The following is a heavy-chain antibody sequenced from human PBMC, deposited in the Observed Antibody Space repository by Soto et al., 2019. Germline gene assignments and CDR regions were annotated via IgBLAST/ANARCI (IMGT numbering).Heavy chain of an antibody. CDR3: ASGDAWEALLAH. D-gene: IGHD4-17*01. Sequence: QVQLQESGPGLVKPSETLSLTCTVSGASINSGGYYWSWIRQLPGKGLEWIGYIYFSGSTYSNPSLESRVTISLDTSQNQFSLKLSSVTAADTAMYFCASGDAWEALLAHWGQGSLVTVSS. J-gene: IGHJ4*02. V-gene: IGHV4-31*03. CDR2: IYFSGST. CDR1: GASINSGGYY.